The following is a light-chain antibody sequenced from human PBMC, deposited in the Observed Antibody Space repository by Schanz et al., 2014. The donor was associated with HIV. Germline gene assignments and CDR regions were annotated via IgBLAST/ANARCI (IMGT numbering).Light chain of an antibody. CDR1: SSDVGGYDY. CDR2: DVS. CDR3: SSYTSSSTLVV. V-gene: IGLV2-14*03. Sequence: QSALTQPRSVSGSPGQSVTISCTGTSSDVGGYDYVSWYQQHPNKAPKLMIFDVSNRPSGVSNRFSGSKSGNTASLTISGLQAEDEADYYCSSYTSSSTLVVFGGGTKLTVL. J-gene: IGLJ3*02.